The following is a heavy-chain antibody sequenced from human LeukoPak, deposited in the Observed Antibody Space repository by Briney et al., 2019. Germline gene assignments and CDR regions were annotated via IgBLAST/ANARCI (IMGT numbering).Heavy chain of an antibody. CDR1: GCTFTSYD. J-gene: IGHJ5*02. CDR3: AGGSTSSGFDP. CDR2: MNPNSGNT. D-gene: IGHD2-2*01. Sequence: ASVKVSCKASGCTFTSYDINWVRQATGQGLEWMGWMNPNSGNTGYAQKFQGRVTITRNTSISTAYMELSSLRSEDTAVYYCAGGSTSSGFDPWGQGTLVTVSS. V-gene: IGHV1-8*03.